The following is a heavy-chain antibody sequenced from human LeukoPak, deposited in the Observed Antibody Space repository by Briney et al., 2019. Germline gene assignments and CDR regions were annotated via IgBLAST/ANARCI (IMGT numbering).Heavy chain of an antibody. Sequence: GGSLRLSCTASGFTFSSYAIHWVRQAPGKGLEWVAVIPYDGSNKYYADSVKGRFTISRDNSENTLYLQMNSLGAEDTAMYYCARGGTIFGVLDSYYFDSWGQGTLVTVSS. J-gene: IGHJ4*02. V-gene: IGHV3-30-3*01. CDR1: GFTFSSYA. D-gene: IGHD3-3*01. CDR3: ARGGTIFGVLDSYYFDS. CDR2: IPYDGSNK.